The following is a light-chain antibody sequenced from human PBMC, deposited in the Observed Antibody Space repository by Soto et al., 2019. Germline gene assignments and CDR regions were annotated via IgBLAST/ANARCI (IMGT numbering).Light chain of an antibody. J-gene: IGKJ1*01. CDR2: DVS. V-gene: IGKV1-5*01. Sequence: DIQITQSPSTLSASVGDRATITCRASQSISSWLAWYQQKPGKAPNLLIYDVSNLESGVPSRFSGSGSGTEFTLTISSLQADDFATYYCQQYNSYSPWTFGQGTKVDIK. CDR1: QSISSW. CDR3: QQYNSYSPWT.